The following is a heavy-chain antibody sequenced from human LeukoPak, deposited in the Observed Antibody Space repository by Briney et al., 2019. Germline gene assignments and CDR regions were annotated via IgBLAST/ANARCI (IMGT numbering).Heavy chain of an antibody. CDR1: GFTFSSYA. D-gene: IGHD3-3*01. Sequence: GGSLRLSCAASGFTFSSYAMSWVRQAPGKGLEWVSAISGSGGSTYYADSVKGRFTISRDNAKNSLYLQMNSLRAEDTAVYYCARTYYDFWSGYYPYWGQGTLVTVSS. CDR3: ARTYYDFWSGYYPY. CDR2: ISGSGGST. J-gene: IGHJ4*02. V-gene: IGHV3-23*01.